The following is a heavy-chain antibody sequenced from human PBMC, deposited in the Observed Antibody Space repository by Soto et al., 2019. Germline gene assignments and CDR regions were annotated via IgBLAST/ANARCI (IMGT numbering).Heavy chain of an antibody. D-gene: IGHD6-13*01. V-gene: IGHV3-23*01. CDR1: GLTFTYYA. CDR2: ISGIGGST. J-gene: IGHJ4*02. CDR3: ARGSSGYISTGYYFDY. Sequence: GGSLRLSCASSGLTFTYYALSGVRHAPGKGLEWVATISGIGGSTYLADSVKGRLSISRDNSKNTVSLLMNSLRAEDTAVYFCARGSSGYISTGYYFDYWGRGTXVTVSS.